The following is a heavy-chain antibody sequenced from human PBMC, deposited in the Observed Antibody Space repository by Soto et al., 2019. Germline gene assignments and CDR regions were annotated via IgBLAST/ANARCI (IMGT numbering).Heavy chain of an antibody. V-gene: IGHV1-8*01. CDR2: MTPNSGNT. CDR1: GYTFTRYD. D-gene: IGHD6-13*01. CDR3: ARGRWGSSWRSDHFQH. J-gene: IGHJ1*01. Sequence: QVQLVQSGAEVKKPGASVKVSCKASGYTFTRYDINWVRQATGQGLEWMGWMTPNSGNTGYAQKFQGRVTMTRNTSISTAYMELSSLRSEDTAVYYCARGRWGSSWRSDHFQHWGQGTLVTVSS.